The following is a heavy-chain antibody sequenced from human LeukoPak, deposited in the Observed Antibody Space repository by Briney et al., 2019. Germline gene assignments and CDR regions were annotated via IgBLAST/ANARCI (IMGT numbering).Heavy chain of an antibody. J-gene: IGHJ4*02. CDR1: GFTFSSYE. CDR2: ISSSGSTI. V-gene: IGHV3-48*03. D-gene: IGHD3-10*01. Sequence: PGGSLRLSGAASGFTFSSYEMNWVRQAPGKGLEWVSYISSSGSTIYYADSVKGRFTISRDNAKNSLYLQMNSLRAEDTAVYYCAKVWFGEFGDYWGQGTLVTVSS. CDR3: AKVWFGEFGDY.